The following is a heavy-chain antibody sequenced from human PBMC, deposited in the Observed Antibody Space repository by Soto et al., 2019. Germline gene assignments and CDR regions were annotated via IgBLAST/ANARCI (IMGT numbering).Heavy chain of an antibody. D-gene: IGHD6-19*01. CDR2: ISSSGSTI. CDR3: ARESDSRGCGMDV. J-gene: IGHJ6*02. Sequence: GGSLRLSCASSGFTFISYEMNCVRHSPGKGLEWVSYISSSGSTIYYADSVKVRFTISRDNAKNSLYLQMNSLRAEDTAVYYCARESDSRGCGMDVWGQGTTVTVSS. CDR1: GFTFISYE. V-gene: IGHV3-48*03.